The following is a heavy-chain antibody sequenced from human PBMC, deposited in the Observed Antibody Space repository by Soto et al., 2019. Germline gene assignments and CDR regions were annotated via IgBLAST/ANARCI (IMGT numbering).Heavy chain of an antibody. CDR3: ARDRVSTYYYDSSGYSLYFQH. D-gene: IGHD3-22*01. Sequence: GGSLRLSCAASGFTFSSHSMNWVRQAPGKGLEWVSSISSSSSYIYYADSVKGRFTISRDNAKNSLYLKIKSLRAEDTAVDYCARDRVSTYYYDSSGYSLYFQHWGQGTLVTVSS. CDR1: GFTFSSHS. J-gene: IGHJ1*01. V-gene: IGHV3-21*01. CDR2: ISSSSSYI.